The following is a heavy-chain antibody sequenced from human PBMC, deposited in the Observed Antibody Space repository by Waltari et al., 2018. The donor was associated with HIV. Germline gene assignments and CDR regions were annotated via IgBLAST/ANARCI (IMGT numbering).Heavy chain of an antibody. CDR3: ARGVTVATITPFDQ. D-gene: IGHD5-12*01. CDR2: ISSDGRAT. V-gene: IGHV3-74*01. CDR1: GFPFSSSW. J-gene: IGHJ4*02. Sequence: EVQLVESGGGLVQPGGSQRLSCAASGFPFSSSWLHRVRHLPGKGLEWVARISSDGRATTYVDSVKGRFTVSRDNAKNTLSLQMNSLRAEDTAVYYCARGVTVATITPFDQWGQGTLVTVSS.